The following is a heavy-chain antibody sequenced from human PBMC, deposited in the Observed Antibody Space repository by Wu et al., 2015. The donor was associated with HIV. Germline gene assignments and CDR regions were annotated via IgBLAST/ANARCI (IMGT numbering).Heavy chain of an antibody. D-gene: IGHD3-10*01. CDR1: GYVFTGYY. Sequence: QVQLVQSGAEVKKSGASVKVSCKASGYVFTGYYTHWVRQAPGQGLEWMGWMNPKNGDTSYAQKFQGRATMTRDTSISTAYMELSRLRSDGTAVYYCASGFRDKWYFDLWGRGTLVTVS. V-gene: IGHV1-2*02. CDR3: ASGFRDKWYFDL. J-gene: IGHJ2*01. CDR2: MNPKNGDT.